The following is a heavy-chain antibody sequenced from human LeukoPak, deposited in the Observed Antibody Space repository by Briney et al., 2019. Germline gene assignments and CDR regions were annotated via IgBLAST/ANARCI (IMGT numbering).Heavy chain of an antibody. D-gene: IGHD3-9*01. CDR1: GFTFDDYA. Sequence: PGGSLRLSCAASGFTFDDYAMHWVRQAPGKGLEWVSGISWNSGSIGYADSVKGRYTISRDNAKNSLYLRMNSLRAEDTALYYCAKDISMTGRGYFDYWGQGTLVTVSS. CDR2: ISWNSGSI. J-gene: IGHJ4*02. V-gene: IGHV3-9*01. CDR3: AKDISMTGRGYFDY.